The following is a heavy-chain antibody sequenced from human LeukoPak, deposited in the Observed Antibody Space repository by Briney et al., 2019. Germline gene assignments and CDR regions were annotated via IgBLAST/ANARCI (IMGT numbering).Heavy chain of an antibody. CDR3: TTQADCSSTSCYPTYYYYGMDV. CDR2: IKSKTDGGTT. CDR1: GFTFSNAW. J-gene: IGHJ6*02. V-gene: IGHV3-15*01. Sequence: GGSLRLSCAASGFTFSNAWMGWVRQAPGKGLEWVGRIKSKTDGGTTDYAAPVKGRFTISRDDSKNTLYLQMNSLKTEDTAVYYCTTQADCSSTSCYPTYYYYGMDVWGQGTTVTVSS. D-gene: IGHD2-2*01.